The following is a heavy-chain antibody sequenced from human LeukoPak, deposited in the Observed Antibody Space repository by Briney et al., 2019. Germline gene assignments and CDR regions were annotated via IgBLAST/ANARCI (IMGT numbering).Heavy chain of an antibody. V-gene: IGHV4-34*01. CDR1: GASFSGYY. Sequence: PSETLSLTCAVYGASFSGYYWSWIRQPPGKGLEWIGEINHSGSTNYNPSLKSRVTISVDTSKNQFSLKLSSVTAADTAVYYCARRLRPGYCSGGSCTYYFDYWGQGTLVTVSS. CDR3: ARRLRPGYCSGGSCTYYFDY. D-gene: IGHD2-15*01. J-gene: IGHJ4*02. CDR2: INHSGST.